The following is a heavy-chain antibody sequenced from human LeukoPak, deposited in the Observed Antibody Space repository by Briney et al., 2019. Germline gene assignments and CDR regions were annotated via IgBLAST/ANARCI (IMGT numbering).Heavy chain of an antibody. CDR2: ISGSGGST. CDR3: AKISQQWLGPASWFDP. V-gene: IGHV3-23*01. CDR1: GFTFSSYA. D-gene: IGHD6-19*01. J-gene: IGHJ5*02. Sequence: PGGSLRLSCAASGFTFSSYAMSWVRQAPGKGLEWVSAISGSGGSTYYADSVKGRFTISRDNSKNTLYLQMNSLRAEDTAVYYCAKISQQWLGPASWFDPWGQGTLVTVSS.